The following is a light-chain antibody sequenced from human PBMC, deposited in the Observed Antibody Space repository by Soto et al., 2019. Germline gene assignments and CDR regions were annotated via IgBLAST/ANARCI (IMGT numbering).Light chain of an antibody. J-gene: IGKJ5*01. CDR1: QSVSSY. V-gene: IGKV3-11*01. CDR2: DAS. Sequence: EIVLTQSPATLSLSPGERATLSCSSSQSVSSYLAWYQQKPGQAPRLLIYDASNRATGIPARFSGSGSGTDFTLTISSLEPEDFAVYYCQQRSNWPPITFGQGPGLEI. CDR3: QQRSNWPPIT.